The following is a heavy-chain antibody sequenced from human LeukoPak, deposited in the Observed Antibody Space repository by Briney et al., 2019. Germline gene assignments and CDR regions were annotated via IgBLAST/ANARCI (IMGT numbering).Heavy chain of an antibody. CDR1: GYTFSNYG. J-gene: IGHJ4*02. Sequence: ASVKVSCKTSGYTFSNYGISWVRQAPGQGLEWMGWISAYNGNTNYAQKLQGRVTMTTDTSTSTAYMELRSLRSDDTAVYYCAREVVVRGVIVYYFDYWGQGTLVTVSS. CDR3: AREVVVRGVIVYYFDY. D-gene: IGHD3-10*01. V-gene: IGHV1-18*01. CDR2: ISAYNGNT.